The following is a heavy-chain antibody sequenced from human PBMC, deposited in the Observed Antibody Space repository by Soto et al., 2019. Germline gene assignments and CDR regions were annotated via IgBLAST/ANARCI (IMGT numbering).Heavy chain of an antibody. CDR1: GGTFSSYA. Sequence: GASVKVSCKASGGTFSSYAISWVRQAPGQGLEWMGGIIPIFGTANYAQKFQGRVTITADESTSTAYMELSSLRSEDTAVYYCARELAVAEPGAFDIWGQGTMVTVSS. CDR3: ARELAVAEPGAFDI. J-gene: IGHJ3*02. D-gene: IGHD6-19*01. CDR2: IIPIFGTA. V-gene: IGHV1-69*13.